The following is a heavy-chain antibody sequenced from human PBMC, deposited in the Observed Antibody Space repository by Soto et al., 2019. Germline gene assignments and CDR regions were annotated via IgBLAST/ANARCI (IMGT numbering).Heavy chain of an antibody. CDR1: GFSFSNYA. V-gene: IGHV3-23*01. CDR2: ISASGGGT. J-gene: IGHJ4*02. Sequence: EVQLLESGGGLVQPGGSLRLSCAASGFSFSNYAMNWVRQAPGKGLEWVAAISASGGGTYYADSVRGRFTIFRDNSKNMLYLEMNSLRAEDTAVYYCVKNYIQLYFGGQGTLVTVSS. D-gene: IGHD5-18*01. CDR3: VKNYIQLYF.